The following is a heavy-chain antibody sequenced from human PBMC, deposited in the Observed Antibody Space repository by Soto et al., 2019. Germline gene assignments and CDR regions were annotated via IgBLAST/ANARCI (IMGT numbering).Heavy chain of an antibody. CDR1: GGPTTSRTYS. Sequence: QMQLQESGPGLVKPSETLSLTCAVSGGPTTSRTYSWGCIRQPPGKTLEWIGTIYYHGNTYSNPSMKSRVTISVDTSHNPLSLKLRTVTAADTAVYFCARHAGFSSGWIFDYWGHGTLVTVSS. J-gene: IGHJ4*01. CDR3: ARHAGFSSGWIFDY. D-gene: IGHD6-19*01. CDR2: IYYHGNT. V-gene: IGHV4-39*01.